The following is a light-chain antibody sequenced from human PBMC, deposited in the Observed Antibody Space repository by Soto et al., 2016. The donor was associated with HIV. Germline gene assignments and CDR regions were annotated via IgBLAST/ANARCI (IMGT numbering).Light chain of an antibody. CDR3: QQSYNTPLT. CDR2: AAS. V-gene: IGKV1-39*01. J-gene: IGKJ4*01. CDR1: QSITDY. Sequence: DIQMTQSPSSLSASVGDRVTITCRTSQSITDYLNWYQQKPGRAPKLLIYAASSLQSGVPARFSGSGSGTDFTLTISSLQPEDFATYFCQQSYNTPLTFGRRDQGGD.